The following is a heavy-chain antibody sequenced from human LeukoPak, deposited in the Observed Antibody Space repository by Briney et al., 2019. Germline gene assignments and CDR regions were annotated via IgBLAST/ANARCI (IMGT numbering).Heavy chain of an antibody. CDR3: ARHYSSSSWSYYFEY. CDR2: IYTSGST. V-gene: IGHV4-61*02. Sequence: KPSETLSLTCTVSGGSISSGSYYWSWIRQPAGKGLEWIGRIYTSGSTNYNPSLKSRVTISVDTSKNQFSLKLSSVTAADTAVYYCARHYSSSSWSYYFEYWGQGTLVTVSS. J-gene: IGHJ4*02. CDR1: GGSISSGSYY. D-gene: IGHD6-13*01.